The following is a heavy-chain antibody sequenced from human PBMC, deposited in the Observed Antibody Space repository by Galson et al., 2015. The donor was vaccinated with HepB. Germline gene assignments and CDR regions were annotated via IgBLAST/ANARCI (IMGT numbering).Heavy chain of an antibody. Sequence: SLRLSCAASGFTFSSYGMHWVRQAPGKGLEWVAVIWYDGSNKYYADSVKGRFTISRDNSKNTLYLQMNSLRAEDTAVYYCARDFVVVTPEYGMDVWGQGTTVTVSS. CDR2: IWYDGSNK. CDR3: ARDFVVVTPEYGMDV. V-gene: IGHV3-33*01. D-gene: IGHD2-21*02. CDR1: GFTFSSYG. J-gene: IGHJ6*02.